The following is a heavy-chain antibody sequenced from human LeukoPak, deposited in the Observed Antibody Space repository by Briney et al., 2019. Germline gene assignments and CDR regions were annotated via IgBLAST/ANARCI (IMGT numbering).Heavy chain of an antibody. CDR1: GFTFSTYA. V-gene: IGHV3-23*01. CDR3: ARGFTPNY. CDR2: IGGSDGTT. Sequence: PGGSLRLSCAASGFTFSTYAMTWVRQTPGKGLEWVSAIGGSDGTTYYADSVKGRFTISRNNSKNTLYLQMNSLRADDTAVYYCARGFTPNYWGQGTLVTVSS. J-gene: IGHJ4*02.